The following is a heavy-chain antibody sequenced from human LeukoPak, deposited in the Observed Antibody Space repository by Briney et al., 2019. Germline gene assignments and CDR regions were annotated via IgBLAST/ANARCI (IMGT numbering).Heavy chain of an antibody. CDR1: GYTFTNYG. D-gene: IGHD6-6*01. V-gene: IGHV1-18*01. CDR3: ARGPSSEATRQDF. Sequence: PLASVKVSCKASGYTFTNYGINWVRQAPGQGLEWMGWISAYNGNTNYAQKIQGRVTMTTDTSTSTAYMELRSLRSDDTAVYYCARGPSSEATRQDFWGQGTLVTVSS. CDR2: ISAYNGNT. J-gene: IGHJ4*02.